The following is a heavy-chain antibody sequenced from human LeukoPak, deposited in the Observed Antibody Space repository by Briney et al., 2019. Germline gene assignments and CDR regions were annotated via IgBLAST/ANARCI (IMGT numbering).Heavy chain of an antibody. J-gene: IGHJ3*02. V-gene: IGHV3-33*01. CDR3: ARDHGHSLRSAVDI. CDR1: GFTFSNYG. CDR2: IWYDGNNK. Sequence: PGGSLRLSCAASGFTFSNYGMHWVRQAPGKGLEWVAVIWYDGNNKDYADSVKGRFTISRDNSKRTMYLQMSTLRDEDTAVYYCARDHGHSLRSAVDIWGQGTMVTVSS.